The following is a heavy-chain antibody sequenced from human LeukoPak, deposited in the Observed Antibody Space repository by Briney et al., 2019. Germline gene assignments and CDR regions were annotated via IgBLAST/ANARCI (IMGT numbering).Heavy chain of an antibody. CDR2: ISSNGGST. CDR1: GFTFTNAW. Sequence: GGSLRLSCAASGFTFTNAWMHWVRQAPGKGLEYVSAISSNGGSTYYADSVKGRFTISRDNSKNTLYLQMSSLRAEDTAVYYCVKLAAAGAYWGQGTLVTVSS. V-gene: IGHV3-64D*06. CDR3: VKLAAAGAY. D-gene: IGHD6-13*01. J-gene: IGHJ4*02.